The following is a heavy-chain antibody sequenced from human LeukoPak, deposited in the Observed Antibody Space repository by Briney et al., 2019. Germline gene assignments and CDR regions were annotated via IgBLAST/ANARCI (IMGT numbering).Heavy chain of an antibody. J-gene: IGHJ4*02. CDR2: ISAYNGNT. CDR3: ARDELAHFRLGRSVSAGY. D-gene: IGHD1-1*01. CDR1: GYTFTSYG. V-gene: IGHV1-18*04. Sequence: ASVKVSCKASGYTFTSYGISWVRQAPGQGLEWMGWISAYNGNTNYAQKLQGRVTMTTDTSTSTAYMELWSLRSDDTAVYYCARDELAHFRLGRSVSAGYWGQGTLVTVSS.